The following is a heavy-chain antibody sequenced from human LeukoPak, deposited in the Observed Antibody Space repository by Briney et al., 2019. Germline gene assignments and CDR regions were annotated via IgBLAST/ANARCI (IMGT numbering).Heavy chain of an antibody. D-gene: IGHD6-19*01. J-gene: IGHJ3*02. CDR3: AKESSSGWHDAFDI. V-gene: IGHV3-30*02. CDR1: GFTFSTYG. Sequence: GGSLRLSCAASGFTFSTYGMHWVRQAPGKGLEWVAFIRYDGSNKYYAGSVKGRFTMSRDTSKNTLYLQMNSLRAEDTAVYYCAKESSSGWHDAFDIWGQGTMVTVSS. CDR2: IRYDGSNK.